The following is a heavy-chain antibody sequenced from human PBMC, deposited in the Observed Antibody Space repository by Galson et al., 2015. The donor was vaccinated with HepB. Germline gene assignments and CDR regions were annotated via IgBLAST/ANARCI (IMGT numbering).Heavy chain of an antibody. CDR1: GGTFSSYA. V-gene: IGHV1-69*13. CDR3: ARGGRTYYYDSSGYYLDY. D-gene: IGHD3-22*01. J-gene: IGHJ4*02. Sequence: SVKVSCKASGGTFSSYAISWVRQAPGQGLEWMGGIIPIFGTANYAQKFQGRVTITADESTSTAYMELSSLRSEDTAVYYCARGGRTYYYDSSGYYLDYWGQGTLVTVSS. CDR2: IIPIFGTA.